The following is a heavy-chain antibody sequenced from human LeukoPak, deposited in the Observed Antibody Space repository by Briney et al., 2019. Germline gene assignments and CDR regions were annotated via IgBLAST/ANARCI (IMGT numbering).Heavy chain of an antibody. CDR1: GFSLGTYS. D-gene: IGHD3-16*01. V-gene: IGHV3-21*01. CDR2: ISSSSSHV. Sequence: GGSLRPSCADSGFSLGTYSMSRGCQAPGKGLEWVSSISSSSSHVNYAHSVKGRFTISRDNAKNSLYLQMNSLRGEDTAVYYCARNHYYDPWSSDTWGQATIVPVS. J-gene: IGHJ3*01. CDR3: ARNHYYDPWSSDT.